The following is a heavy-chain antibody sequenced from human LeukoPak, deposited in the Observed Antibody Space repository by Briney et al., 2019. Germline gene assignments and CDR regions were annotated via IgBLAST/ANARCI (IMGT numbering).Heavy chain of an antibody. V-gene: IGHV1-8*01. CDR1: GYTFTSYD. CDR3: ARGRGYDSSGQYYFDY. J-gene: IGHJ4*02. D-gene: IGHD3-22*01. Sequence: GSSVTVSYKASGYTFTSYDINWVGQATRQGLEWMGWMNPNSGNTGHAHKFQGRVTMTRTTSISTAYMELSSLRSEDTAVYYCARGRGYDSSGQYYFDYWGQGTLVTVSS. CDR2: MNPNSGNT.